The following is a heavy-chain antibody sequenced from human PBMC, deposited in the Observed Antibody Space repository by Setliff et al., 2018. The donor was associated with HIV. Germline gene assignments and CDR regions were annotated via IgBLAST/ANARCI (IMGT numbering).Heavy chain of an antibody. V-gene: IGHV1-69-2*01. D-gene: IGHD2-2*01. CDR3: ARGPPIVVVPAALLTFDY. J-gene: IGHJ4*02. CDR1: GYTFTDYY. Sequence: GASVKVSCKASGYTFTDYYMHWVQQAPGKGLEWMGRVDPEDGETIYAQKLQGRVTMTTDTSTSTAYMELRSLRSDDTAVYYCARGPPIVVVPAALLTFDYWGQGTLVTVS. CDR2: VDPEDGET.